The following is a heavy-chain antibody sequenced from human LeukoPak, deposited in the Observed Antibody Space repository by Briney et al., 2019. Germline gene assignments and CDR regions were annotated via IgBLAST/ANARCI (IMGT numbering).Heavy chain of an antibody. D-gene: IGHD2-2*02. CDR2: IYHSEST. CDR1: GGSISRGGYS. V-gene: IGHV4-30-2*01. CDR3: ARGLGVPAAISYYGMDV. J-gene: IGHJ6*02. Sequence: SQTLSLTCAVSGGSISRGGYSWSWIRQPPGKGLEWIGYIYHSESTYYNPSLKSRVTISVDRSKNQFSLKLSSETAADTAVYYCARGLGVPAAISYYGMDVWGQGTTVTVSS.